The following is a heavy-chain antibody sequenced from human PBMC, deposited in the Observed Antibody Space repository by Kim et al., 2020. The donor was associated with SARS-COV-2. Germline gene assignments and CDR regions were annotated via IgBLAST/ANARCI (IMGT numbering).Heavy chain of an antibody. CDR1: GGSFSGYY. CDR2: INHSGST. J-gene: IGHJ4*02. Sequence: SETLSLTCAVYGGSFSGYYWSWIRQPPGKGLEWIGEINHSGSTNYNPSLKSRVTISVDTSKNQFSLKLSSVTAADTAVYYCARLTYYYGSGSSRLDYWGQGTLVTVSS. D-gene: IGHD3-10*01. V-gene: IGHV4-34*01. CDR3: ARLTYYYGSGSSRLDY.